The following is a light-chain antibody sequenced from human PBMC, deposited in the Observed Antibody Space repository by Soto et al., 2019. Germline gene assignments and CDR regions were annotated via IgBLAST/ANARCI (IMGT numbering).Light chain of an antibody. CDR1: SSDVGGYNY. CDR2: DVS. CDR3: SSYTSSSTYVV. J-gene: IGLJ2*01. V-gene: IGLV2-14*01. Sequence: QSALTQPASVSGSPGQSITISCTGTSSDVGGYNYVSWYQQHPGKAPKLMIYDVSNRPSGVSNRFSGSKSGNTASLTISGLQAEDEAYYYCSSYTSSSTYVVFGGGTKLTFL.